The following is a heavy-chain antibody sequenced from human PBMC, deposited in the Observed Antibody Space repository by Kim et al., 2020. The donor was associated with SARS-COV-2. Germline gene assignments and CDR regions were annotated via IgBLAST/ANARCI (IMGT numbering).Heavy chain of an antibody. CDR2: IKKGGSET. J-gene: IGHJ5*02. Sequence: GGSLRLSCAASENTRSHAWRSWVREVPERENEWVKKIKKGGSETHYVDSVKGRFSVSRDNAKNSLYLQMNSLRVEDTAVYYCALTILLGAWGQGTLVTVSS. D-gene: IGHD2-21*01. V-gene: IGHV3-7*03. CDR1: ENTRSHAW. CDR3: ALTILLGA.